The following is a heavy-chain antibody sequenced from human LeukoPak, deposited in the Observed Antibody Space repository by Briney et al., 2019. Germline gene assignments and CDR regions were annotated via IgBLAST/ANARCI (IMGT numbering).Heavy chain of an antibody. CDR2: IYTSGST. J-gene: IGHJ1*01. CDR3: ARATISGDFQH. CDR1: GGSISSGSYY. Sequence: SQTLSLTCTVSGGSISSGSYYWSWIRQPAGKGLEWIGRIYTSGSTNYNPSLKSRVTISVDTSKNQFSLKLSSVTAADTAVYYCARATISGDFQHWGQGTLVTVSS. D-gene: IGHD1-26*01. V-gene: IGHV4-61*02.